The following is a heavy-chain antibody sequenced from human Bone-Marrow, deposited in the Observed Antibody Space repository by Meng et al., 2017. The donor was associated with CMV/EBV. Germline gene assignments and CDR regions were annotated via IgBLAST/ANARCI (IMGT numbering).Heavy chain of an antibody. J-gene: IGHJ6*02. CDR1: GYTFTGYY. D-gene: IGHD3-10*01. CDR2: INPNSGGT. Sequence: ASVMVSCKASGYTFTGYYMHWVRQAPGQGLEWMGWINPNSGGTNYAQKFQGRVTMTRDTSISTAQMELSRLRSDDTALYYCARDGLIWFGELLGTNFDYYYGMDVWGQGTTVTVSS. V-gene: IGHV1-2*02. CDR3: ARDGLIWFGELLGTNFDYYYGMDV.